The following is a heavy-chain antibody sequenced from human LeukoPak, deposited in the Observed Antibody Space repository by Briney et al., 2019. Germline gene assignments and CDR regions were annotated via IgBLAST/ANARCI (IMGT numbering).Heavy chain of an antibody. V-gene: IGHV3-74*01. Sequence: GCSLRLSCVASRFTFRNYWMHWVRPAAGKGLACVSRVKDDGSFTNYEYSVYGRFTVSRDNAKNTVYLHRHRRRAEDTAVYYFVRDGDDFNFDYWGQGSLVTVCS. CDR2: VKDDGSFT. CDR1: RFTFRNYW. J-gene: IGHJ4*02. CDR3: VRDGDDFNFDY. D-gene: IGHD5-24*01.